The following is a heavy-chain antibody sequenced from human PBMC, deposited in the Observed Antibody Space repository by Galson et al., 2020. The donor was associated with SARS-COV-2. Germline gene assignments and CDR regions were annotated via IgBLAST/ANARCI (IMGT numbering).Heavy chain of an antibody. D-gene: IGHD3-3*01. Sequence: GGSLRLSCAASGFTVSSNYMSWVRQAPGKGLEWVSVIYSGGSTYYADSVKGRFTISRDNSKNTLYLQMNSLRAEDTAVYYCARGFLEWYGEYYYYYMDVWGKGTTVTVSS. CDR2: IYSGGST. J-gene: IGHJ6*03. V-gene: IGHV3-53*01. CDR3: ARGFLEWYGEYYYYYMDV. CDR1: GFTVSSNY.